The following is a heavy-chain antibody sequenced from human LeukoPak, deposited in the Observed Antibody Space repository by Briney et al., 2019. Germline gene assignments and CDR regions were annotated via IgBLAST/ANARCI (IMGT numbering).Heavy chain of an antibody. J-gene: IGHJ3*02. CDR1: GYSFTSYW. D-gene: IGHD3-10*01. V-gene: IGHV5-51*01. Sequence: GESLKISCKGSGYSFTSYWIGWVRQMPGKGLEWMGIIYPGDSDTRYSPPFQGQVTISADKSISTAYLQWSSLKASDTAMYYCARHIRFGELTGAFDIWGQGTMVTVSS. CDR2: IYPGDSDT. CDR3: ARHIRFGELTGAFDI.